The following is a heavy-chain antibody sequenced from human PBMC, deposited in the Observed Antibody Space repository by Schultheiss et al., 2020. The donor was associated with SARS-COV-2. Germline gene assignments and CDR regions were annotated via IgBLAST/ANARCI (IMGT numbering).Heavy chain of an antibody. CDR1: GFTFGDYA. CDR3: ARDYGMDV. J-gene: IGHJ6*02. V-gene: IGHV3-49*04. CDR2: IRSKAYGGTT. Sequence: GGSLRLSCTASGFTFGDYAMSWVRQAPGKGLEWVGFIRSKAYGGTTEYAASVKGRFTISRDDSKSIAYLQMNSLRAEDTAVYYCARDYGMDVWGQGTTVTVSS.